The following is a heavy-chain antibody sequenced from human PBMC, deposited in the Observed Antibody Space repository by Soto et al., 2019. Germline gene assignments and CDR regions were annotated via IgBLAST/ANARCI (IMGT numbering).Heavy chain of an antibody. D-gene: IGHD3-9*01. CDR3: ALSRTYYDILTGYYSDV. V-gene: IGHV5-51*01. J-gene: IGHJ6*04. CDR1: GYSFTTNW. Sequence: GESLKISCKVSGYSFTTNWIGWVRQMHGKGLEWMGIIYPGDSDTRYSPSLQGQVTISADKSISTAYLQWSSLKASDTAIYYCALSRTYYDILTGYYSDVWGKGTTVTVSS. CDR2: IYPGDSDT.